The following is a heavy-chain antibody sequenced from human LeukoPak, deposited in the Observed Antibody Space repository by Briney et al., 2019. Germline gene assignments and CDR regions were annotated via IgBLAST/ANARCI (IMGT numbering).Heavy chain of an antibody. CDR1: GGSINGYY. Sequence: PSETLSLTCTVSGGSINGYYWSWIRQPPGKRLEWIGYIYYNGATNYNSSPKSRVAISVDTSKIQISLTLASLSAADTAVYYCARDGFSNFHNFDYWGQGSLVTVSS. CDR3: ARDGFSNFHNFDY. J-gene: IGHJ4*02. CDR2: IYYNGAT. D-gene: IGHD4-11*01. V-gene: IGHV4-59*01.